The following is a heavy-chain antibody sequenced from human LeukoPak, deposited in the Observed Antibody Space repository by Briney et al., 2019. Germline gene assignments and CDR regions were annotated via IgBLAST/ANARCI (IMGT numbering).Heavy chain of an antibody. J-gene: IGHJ4*02. CDR1: GGSISSGGYS. Sequence: PSQTLSLTCAVSGGSISSGGYSWSWIRQPPGQGLEWIGYIYHSGSTYYNPSLKSRVTISVDRSKNQFSLKLSSVTAADTAVYYCARGDYYDSSGYFAFDYWGQGTLVTVSS. V-gene: IGHV4-30-2*01. CDR2: IYHSGST. D-gene: IGHD3-22*01. CDR3: ARGDYYDSSGYFAFDY.